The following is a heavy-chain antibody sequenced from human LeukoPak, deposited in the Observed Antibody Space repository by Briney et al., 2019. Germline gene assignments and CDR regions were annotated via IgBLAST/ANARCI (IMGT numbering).Heavy chain of an antibody. CDR2: IKSKTDGGTT. Sequence: PGGSLRLSCAASGFTFSNAWMSWVRQAPGKGLEWVGRIKSKTDGGTTDYAAPVKGRFTISRDDSKNTLYLQMNSLKTEDTAVYYCTGDYGDNWFDPWGQGTLVTVSS. CDR1: GFTFSNAW. CDR3: TGDYGDNWFDP. D-gene: IGHD4-17*01. V-gene: IGHV3-15*01. J-gene: IGHJ5*02.